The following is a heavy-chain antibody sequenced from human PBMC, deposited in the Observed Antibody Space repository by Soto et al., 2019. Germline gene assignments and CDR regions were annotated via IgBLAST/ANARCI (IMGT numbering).Heavy chain of an antibody. V-gene: IGHV1-69*13. CDR1: GGTFSSYA. D-gene: IGHD1-26*01. CDR2: IIPIFGTT. J-gene: IGHJ4*02. Sequence: SVKVSCKASGGTFSSYAISWVRQAPGQGLEWMGGIIPIFGTTNYAQKFQGRVTITADESTNTAYMELSSLRSEDTAVYYCARVSKVGATQLFDYWGQGTLVTVSS. CDR3: ARVSKVGATQLFDY.